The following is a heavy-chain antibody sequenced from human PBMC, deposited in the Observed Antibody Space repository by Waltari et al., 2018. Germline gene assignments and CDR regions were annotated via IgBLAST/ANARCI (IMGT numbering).Heavy chain of an antibody. CDR1: GGTFSSYA. Sequence: GAEVKKPGSSVKVSCKASGGTFSSYAISWVRQAPGQGLEWMGGIIPIFGTANYAQKFQGRVTITADESTSTAYMELSSLRSEDTAVYYCARDEGRDYDILTGYYYYYYGMDVWGQGTTVNVSS. CDR2: IIPIFGTA. D-gene: IGHD3-9*01. CDR3: ARDEGRDYDILTGYYYYYYGMDV. J-gene: IGHJ6*02. V-gene: IGHV1-69*13.